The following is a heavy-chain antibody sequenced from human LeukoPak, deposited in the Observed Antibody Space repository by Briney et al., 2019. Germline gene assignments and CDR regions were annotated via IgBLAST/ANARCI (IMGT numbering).Heavy chain of an antibody. J-gene: IGHJ6*02. CDR3: ARAYVAGTVYYYYGMDV. Sequence: ASVKVSCKASGYTFTGYYMHWVRQAPGQGLEWMGWINPNSGGTNYAQKFQGGVTMTRDTSISTAYMELSRLRSDDTAVYYCARAYVAGTVYYYYGMDVWGQGTTVTVSS. CDR1: GYTFTGYY. CDR2: INPNSGGT. V-gene: IGHV1-2*02. D-gene: IGHD6-19*01.